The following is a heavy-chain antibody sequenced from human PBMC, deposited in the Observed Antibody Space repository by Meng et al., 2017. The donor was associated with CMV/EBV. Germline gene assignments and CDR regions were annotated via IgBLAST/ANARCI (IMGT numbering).Heavy chain of an antibody. CDR3: ARVECKGYCSSTAGSDYAFDI. CDR2: IIPILGIA. D-gene: IGHD2-2*01. V-gene: IGHV1-69*10. Sequence: SVKVSCKASGGTFSSYAISWVRQAPGQGLEWMGGIIPILGIANYAQKFQGRVTITEDKSTSTAYMELSSLRSEDTAVYYCARVECKGYCSSTAGSDYAFDIWGQGTMVTVSS. J-gene: IGHJ3*02. CDR1: GGTFSSYA.